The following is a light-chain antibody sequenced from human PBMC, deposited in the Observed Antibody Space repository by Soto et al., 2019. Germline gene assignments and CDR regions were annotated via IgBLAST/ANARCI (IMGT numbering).Light chain of an antibody. CDR3: QQYGNSPWT. Sequence: EIVLTQSPGTLSLSPGERATLSCRASQSVTSFYLAWYQQKPGQAPRLLIYGASSRATGIPDRFSGSGSGTDFTLTISRLEPADLAVYYCQQYGNSPWTFGQGTKVEIK. J-gene: IGKJ1*01. V-gene: IGKV3-20*01. CDR2: GAS. CDR1: QSVTSFY.